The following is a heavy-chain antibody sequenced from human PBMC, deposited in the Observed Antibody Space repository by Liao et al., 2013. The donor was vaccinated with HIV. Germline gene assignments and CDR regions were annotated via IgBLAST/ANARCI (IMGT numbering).Heavy chain of an antibody. CDR1: GASMSGYY. D-gene: IGHD4-17*01. J-gene: IGHJ2*01. CDR3: VRGPITTVTISYYYFDL. CDR2: IHAAGRT. V-gene: IGHV4-4*07. Sequence: QVQLQESGPGLVRPSETLSLSCSVSGASMSGYYWSWVRQPAGKGLEWIGRIHAAGRTNSNPSLQSRVTLSIDASKSQFSLNLTSVTAADTGVYYCVRGPITTVTISYYYFDLWGRGTLLTVSS.